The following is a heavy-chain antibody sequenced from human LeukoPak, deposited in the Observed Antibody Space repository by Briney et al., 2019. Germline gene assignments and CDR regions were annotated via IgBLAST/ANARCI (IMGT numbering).Heavy chain of an antibody. D-gene: IGHD5-24*01. J-gene: IGHJ3*02. CDR2: INPNSGGT. V-gene: IGHV1-2*02. CDR3: AREEMATITECDAFDI. Sequence: ASVKVSCKASGYTFTGYYMHWVRQAPGQGLEWMGWINPNSGGTNYAQKFQGRVTMTRDTSISTAYMELSRLRSDDTAVYYCAREEMATITECDAFDIWGQGTMVTVSS. CDR1: GYTFTGYY.